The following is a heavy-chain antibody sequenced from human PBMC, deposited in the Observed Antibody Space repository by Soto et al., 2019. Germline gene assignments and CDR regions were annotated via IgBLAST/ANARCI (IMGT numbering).Heavy chain of an antibody. J-gene: IGHJ6*02. CDR1: GFTFSSYG. D-gene: IGHD4-4*01. CDR3: ARDGRMTTVTTNYYYGMHV. Sequence: GGSLRLSCAASGFTFSSYGMHWVRQAPGKGLEWVAVIWYDGSNKYYADSVKGRFTISRDNSKNTLYLQMNSLRAEDTAVYYYARDGRMTTVTTNYYYGMHVWGQGTTVSVSS. V-gene: IGHV3-33*01. CDR2: IWYDGSNK.